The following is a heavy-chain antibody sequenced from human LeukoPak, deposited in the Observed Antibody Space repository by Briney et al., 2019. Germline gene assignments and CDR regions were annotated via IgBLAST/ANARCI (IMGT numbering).Heavy chain of an antibody. CDR3: AKNRGNYYYFDY. V-gene: IGHV3-23*01. J-gene: IGHJ4*02. D-gene: IGHD4-11*01. Sequence: GSLRLSCAASGFSFGSFAMSWVRQAPGKGLEWVSGIIGSGGTTFYADSVKGRFTISRDNSKNTLYLQMNSLRAEDTAVYYCAKNRGNYYYFDYWGQGTLVTVSS. CDR2: IIGSGGTT. CDR1: GFSFGSFA.